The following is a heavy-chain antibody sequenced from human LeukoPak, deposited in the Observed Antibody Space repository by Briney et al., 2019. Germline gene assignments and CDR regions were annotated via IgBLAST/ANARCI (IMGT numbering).Heavy chain of an antibody. CDR3: ARLGYRYGQYYFDH. Sequence: EASVTVSFKASGYSFSDYGITWVRQAPGQGLEWMGWISYNGDTNYAQNLQDSVTLTTDTSTSTAYMELRSLGSDDTAVYYCARLGYRYGQYYFDHWGQGTLVTVSS. CDR1: GYSFSDYG. CDR2: ISYNGDT. V-gene: IGHV1-18*01. D-gene: IGHD5-18*01. J-gene: IGHJ4*02.